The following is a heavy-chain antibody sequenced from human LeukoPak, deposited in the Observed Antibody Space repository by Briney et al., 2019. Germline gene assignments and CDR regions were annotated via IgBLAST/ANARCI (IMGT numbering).Heavy chain of an antibody. V-gene: IGHV4-34*01. CDR3: ARSYSSGWSVTLYYGMDV. Sequence: SETLSLTCAVYGGSFSGYYWSWIRQPPGKGLEWIGSIYYSGSTYYNPSLKSRVTISVDTSKNQFSLKLSSVTAADTAVYYCARSYSSGWSVTLYYGMDVWGQGTTVTVSS. CDR1: GGSFSGYY. D-gene: IGHD6-19*01. J-gene: IGHJ6*02. CDR2: IYYSGST.